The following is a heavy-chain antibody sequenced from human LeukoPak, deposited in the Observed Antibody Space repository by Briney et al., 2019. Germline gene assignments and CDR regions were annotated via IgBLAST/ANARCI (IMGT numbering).Heavy chain of an antibody. Sequence: SETLSLTCTVSGGSISSYYWSWIRQPPGKGLEWIGYIYYSGSTYYNPSLKSRVTISVDTSKNQFSLKLSSVTAADTAVYYCARAPYYYDSSGYYGVGTEFDYWGQGTLVTVSS. CDR3: ARAPYYYDSSGYYGVGTEFDY. CDR2: IYYSGST. V-gene: IGHV4-59*08. CDR1: GGSISSYY. J-gene: IGHJ4*02. D-gene: IGHD3-22*01.